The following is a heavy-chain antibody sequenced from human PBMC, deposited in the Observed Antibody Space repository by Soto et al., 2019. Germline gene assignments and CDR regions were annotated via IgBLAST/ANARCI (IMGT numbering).Heavy chain of an antibody. CDR1: GFSLSTSGVG. V-gene: IGHV2-5*02. J-gene: IGHJ3*02. CDR2: IYWDDDK. D-gene: IGHD6-13*01. CDR3: ARTAGPYSSSWYAFDI. Sequence: SGPTLVKPTQTLTLTCTFSGFSLSTSGVGVGWIRQPPGKALEWLALIYWDDDKRYSPSLKSRLTITKDTSKNQVVLTMTNMDPVDTATYYCARTAGPYSSSWYAFDIWGQGTMVTVSS.